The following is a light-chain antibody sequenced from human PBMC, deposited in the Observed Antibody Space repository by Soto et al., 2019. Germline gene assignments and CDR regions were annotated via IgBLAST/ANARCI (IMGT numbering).Light chain of an antibody. CDR1: QSVSSYF. J-gene: IGKJ2*01. V-gene: IGKV3-20*01. CDR3: QQYGSSPLYT. Sequence: EIVLTQSPGTLSLSPGERATLSCRASQSVSSYFLAWYQQRPGQAPRLLIYSTSYRATGTPDRFSGSGSGTDFTLTISRLEPEDFAVYYCQQYGSSPLYTFGQGTKLEIK. CDR2: STS.